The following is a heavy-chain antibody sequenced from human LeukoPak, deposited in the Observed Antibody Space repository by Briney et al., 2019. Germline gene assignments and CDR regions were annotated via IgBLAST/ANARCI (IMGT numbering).Heavy chain of an antibody. Sequence: GGSLRLSCAASGFTFDDYAMHWVRQAPGKGLEWVSGISWNSGSIGYADSVKGRFTISRDNAKNSLYLQMNGLRAEDTALYYCAKDNEYYGSGATYYFDYWGQGTLVTVSS. J-gene: IGHJ4*02. D-gene: IGHD3-10*01. CDR3: AKDNEYYGSGATYYFDY. CDR1: GFTFDDYA. CDR2: ISWNSGSI. V-gene: IGHV3-9*01.